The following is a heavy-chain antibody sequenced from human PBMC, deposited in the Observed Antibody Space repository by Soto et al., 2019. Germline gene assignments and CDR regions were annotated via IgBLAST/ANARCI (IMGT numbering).Heavy chain of an antibody. J-gene: IGHJ4*02. CDR2: IWYDGSNK. Sequence: QVQLVESGGGVVQPGRSLRLSCAASGFTFSSYGMHWVRQAPGKGLEWVAVIWYDGSNKYYADSVKGRFTISRDNSKNTLYLQMNSLRAEDTAVYYCARGPYSSQGSFDYWGQGTLVTVSS. V-gene: IGHV3-33*01. CDR1: GFTFSSYG. D-gene: IGHD2-15*01. CDR3: ARGPYSSQGSFDY.